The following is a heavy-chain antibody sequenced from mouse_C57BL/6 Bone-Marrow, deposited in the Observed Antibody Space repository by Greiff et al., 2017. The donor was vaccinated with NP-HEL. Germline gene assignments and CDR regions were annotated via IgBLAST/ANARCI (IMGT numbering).Heavy chain of an antibody. V-gene: IGHV3-6*01. D-gene: IGHD2-4*01. CDR1: GYSITSGYY. Sequence: ESGPGLVKPSQSLSLTCSVTGYSITSGYYWNWIRQFPGNKLEWMGYISYDGSNNYNPSLKNRISITRDTSKNQFFLKLNSVTTEDTATYYCARCDYDYFDYWGQGTTLTVSS. CDR3: ARCDYDYFDY. CDR2: ISYDGSN. J-gene: IGHJ2*01.